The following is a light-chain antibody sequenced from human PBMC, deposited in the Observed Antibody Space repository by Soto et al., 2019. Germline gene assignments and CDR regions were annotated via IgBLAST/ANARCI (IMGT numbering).Light chain of an antibody. CDR1: QSVNSY. CDR3: QQRSTWPRIT. J-gene: IGKJ4*01. V-gene: IGKV3-11*01. Sequence: EIVLTQSPATLSLSPGERATLSCRASQSVNSYLAWYQRKPGQAPRLLITDASNRATGIPARFSGSGSGTDCTLTISSLEPEDFAVYYCQQRSTWPRITFGGGTKVEIK. CDR2: DAS.